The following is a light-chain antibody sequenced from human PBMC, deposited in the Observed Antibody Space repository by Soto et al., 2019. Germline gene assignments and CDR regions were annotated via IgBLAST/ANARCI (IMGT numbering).Light chain of an antibody. CDR3: QQYNSYHT. CDR2: DAS. V-gene: IGKV1-5*01. Sequence: DIQMTQSPSTLSASVGDRVTISCRASQSISSWLAWYQQKPGKAPKLLIYDASSLESGVPSRFSGSGSGTEFTLTISSLQPDDFATYYCQQYNSYHTFGQGTKLEFK. J-gene: IGKJ2*01. CDR1: QSISSW.